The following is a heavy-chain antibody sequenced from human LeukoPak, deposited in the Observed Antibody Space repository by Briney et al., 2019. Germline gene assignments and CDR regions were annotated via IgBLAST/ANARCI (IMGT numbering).Heavy chain of an antibody. Sequence: GGSLRLSCAASGFTFSCHVMSWVHQAPGRGLEWVSSLSGSGKYTFYADSVKGRFTISRDNSRNELFLQMNSLTSGDTAEYYCAKSRATGTYPGRFDYWGLGILVTVSS. CDR1: GFTFSCHV. CDR2: LSGSGKYT. J-gene: IGHJ4*02. D-gene: IGHD3-10*01. CDR3: AKSRATGTYPGRFDY. V-gene: IGHV3-23*01.